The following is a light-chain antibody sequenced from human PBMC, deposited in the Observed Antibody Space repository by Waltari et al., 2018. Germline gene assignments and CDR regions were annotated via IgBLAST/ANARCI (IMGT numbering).Light chain of an antibody. CDR2: EVT. J-gene: IGLJ3*02. Sequence: QSALTQPPSVSGSPGQSVTISCTGTSSDIGSYKTVSWYQQSPGTAPKLMIYEVTNRPSGVPERVSGSKSANTASLTISGLQVEDEAEYYCNSFTSSNTWVFGGGTRLTVL. CDR1: SSDIGSYKT. V-gene: IGLV2-18*02. CDR3: NSFTSSNTWV.